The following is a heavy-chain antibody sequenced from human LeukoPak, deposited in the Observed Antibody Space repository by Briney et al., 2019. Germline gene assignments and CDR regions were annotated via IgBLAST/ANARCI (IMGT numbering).Heavy chain of an antibody. D-gene: IGHD4-17*01. V-gene: IGHV3-33*06. Sequence: PGRSLRLSCAASGFTFSSYGMHWVRQAPGKGLEWVAVIWYDGSNKYYADSVKGRFTISRDNSKNTLYLQMNSLRAEDTAVYYCTKDLPDYGDYIEGYWGQGTLVTVSS. CDR1: GFTFSSYG. J-gene: IGHJ4*02. CDR2: IWYDGSNK. CDR3: TKDLPDYGDYIEGY.